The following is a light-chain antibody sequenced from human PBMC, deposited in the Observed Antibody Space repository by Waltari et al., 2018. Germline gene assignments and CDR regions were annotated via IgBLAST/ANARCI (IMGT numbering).Light chain of an antibody. CDR3: ASWDDSLNGHWV. CDR2: RSD. Sequence: QSVLTQPPSASGTPGQRVTISCSGSASNIGGNLDNWYQQLPGKAPKLLIYRSDLRPSGVPDRFSGSKSGTSASLAISGLQSEDEADYFCASWDDSLNGHWVFGGGTKVTVL. J-gene: IGLJ3*02. V-gene: IGLV1-44*01. CDR1: ASNIGGNL.